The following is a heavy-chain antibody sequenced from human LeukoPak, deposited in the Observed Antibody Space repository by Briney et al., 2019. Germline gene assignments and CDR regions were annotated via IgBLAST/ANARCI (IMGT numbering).Heavy chain of an antibody. D-gene: IGHD4/OR15-4a*01. V-gene: IGHV3-23*01. J-gene: IGHJ4*02. CDR2: ISISGDVT. CDR1: GFTFSSHA. Sequence: GGSLRLSCAVSGFTFSSHAMTWVRQAPGKGLEWVSGISISGDVTYYADSVQGRFIISRDNSKNTVYLQMDSLRVDDTAVYYCANEEVPNDYRGQGTLVTVSS. CDR3: ANEEVPNDY.